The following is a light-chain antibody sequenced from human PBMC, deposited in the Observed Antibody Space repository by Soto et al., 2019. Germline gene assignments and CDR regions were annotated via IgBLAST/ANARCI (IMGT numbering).Light chain of an antibody. Sequence: QSALTQPASVSGSPGQSITISCTGTSSDVGAYNYVSWYQQRPGKAPKLMIYDVTNRPSGVSNRFSGSKSGSTASLTISGLQAEDEADYYCSSYINSNTVLFGGGTKLTVL. V-gene: IGLV2-14*03. CDR1: SSDVGAYNY. CDR3: SSYINSNTVL. J-gene: IGLJ2*01. CDR2: DVT.